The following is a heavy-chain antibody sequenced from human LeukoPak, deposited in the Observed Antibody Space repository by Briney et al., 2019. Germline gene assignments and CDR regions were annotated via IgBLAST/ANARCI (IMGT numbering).Heavy chain of an antibody. D-gene: IGHD4-17*01. J-gene: IGHJ5*02. V-gene: IGHV1-46*01. CDR3: ARDSTVTTFRGCVDP. CDR1: GYTFTNYY. CDR2: INPSGGST. Sequence: ASVKVSCKASGYTFTNYYVHWVRQAPGQGLEWMGVINPSGGSTNYAQRFQGRVTMTRDTSTSTVYMELSSLRSEDTAVYYCARDSTVTTFRGCVDPWGQGTLVTVSS.